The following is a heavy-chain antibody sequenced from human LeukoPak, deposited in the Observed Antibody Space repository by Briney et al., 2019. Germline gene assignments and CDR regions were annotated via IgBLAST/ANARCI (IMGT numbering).Heavy chain of an antibody. J-gene: IGHJ4*02. Sequence: PGGSLSLSCVGSGFTFSDAWMNWVRQAPGKGLEWVGRIKSKSDGGTIDYAAPVKGRFTISRDDSRNTLYLQMNSLKTEDTAVYYCTTRRQDGWWGQGTLVTVS. CDR1: GFTFSDAW. CDR3: TTRRQDGW. D-gene: IGHD2-15*01. CDR2: IKSKSDGGTI. V-gene: IGHV3-15*01.